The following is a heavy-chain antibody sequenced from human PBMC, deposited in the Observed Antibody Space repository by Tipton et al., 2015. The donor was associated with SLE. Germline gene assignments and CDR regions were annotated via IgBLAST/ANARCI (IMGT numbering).Heavy chain of an antibody. D-gene: IGHD2-21*02. CDR1: GDSITSDIYY. Sequence: TLSLTCFVSGDSITSDIYYWGWIRQPPGKGLEWIGSVYDSGTTHYNPSLKSRVTMSVDTSKTQFSLKLGSLTAADTAVYYCARVVTVGAAQYYDIDVWGQGTRVTVSS. J-gene: IGHJ6*02. V-gene: IGHV4-39*07. CDR3: ARVVTVGAAQYYDIDV. CDR2: VYDSGTT.